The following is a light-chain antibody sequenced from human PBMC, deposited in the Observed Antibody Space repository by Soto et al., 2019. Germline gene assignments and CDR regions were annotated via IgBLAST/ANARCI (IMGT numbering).Light chain of an antibody. CDR3: QQRYSWPLT. J-gene: IGKJ4*01. Sequence: EIVLTQSPATLSLSPGERATHSCRFSQSINIYLAWYQQKLGQAPRLLIYDASIRATGIPARFSGSGFGTVFSFTFSSLDPEDFGVYYCQQRYSWPLTFGGGTKVVIK. CDR2: DAS. CDR1: QSINIY. V-gene: IGKV3-11*01.